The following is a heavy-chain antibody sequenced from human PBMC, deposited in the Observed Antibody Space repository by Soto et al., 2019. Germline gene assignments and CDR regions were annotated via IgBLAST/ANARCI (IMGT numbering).Heavy chain of an antibody. CDR2: IYQSWVT. Sequence: PSETLSLTCNMSGDSYSISTYSFSWIRQPPGNALQWIGFIYQSWVTSYNPSLASRVSISLDRSNNQCSLKLKAVTAADTAVYFCAGMPYTSGLRFDPWGPGTLVTVSS. D-gene: IGHD6-19*01. CDR1: GDSYSISTYS. J-gene: IGHJ5*02. CDR3: AGMPYTSGLRFDP. V-gene: IGHV4-30-2*01.